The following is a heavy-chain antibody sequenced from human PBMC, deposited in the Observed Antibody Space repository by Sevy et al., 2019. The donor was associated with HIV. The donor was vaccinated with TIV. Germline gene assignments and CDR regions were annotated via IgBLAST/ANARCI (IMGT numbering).Heavy chain of an antibody. CDR2: ISYDGSNK. Sequence: GGSLRLSCAASGFTFSSYAMHWVRQAPGKGLEWVAVISYDGSNKYYADSVKSRFTISGDNSKNTLYLQMNSLRAEDTAVYYCARVDYYDSSGYYYAGGFDYWGQGTLVTVSS. J-gene: IGHJ4*02. CDR3: ARVDYYDSSGYYYAGGFDY. CDR1: GFTFSSYA. V-gene: IGHV3-30-3*01. D-gene: IGHD3-22*01.